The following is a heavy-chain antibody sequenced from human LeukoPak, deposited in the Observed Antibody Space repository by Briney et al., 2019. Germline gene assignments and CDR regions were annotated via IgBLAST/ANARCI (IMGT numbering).Heavy chain of an antibody. CDR1: GGSISSYY. V-gene: IGHV4-59*12. CDR2: IYYSGST. J-gene: IGHJ4*02. CDR3: ARGQVFSGSYPFDY. Sequence: PSETLSLTCTVSGGSISSYYWSWIRQPPGKGLEWTGYIYYSGSTNYNPSLKSRVTISVDTSKNQFSLKLSPVTAADTAVYYCARGQVFSGSYPFDYWGQGTLVTVSS. D-gene: IGHD1-26*01.